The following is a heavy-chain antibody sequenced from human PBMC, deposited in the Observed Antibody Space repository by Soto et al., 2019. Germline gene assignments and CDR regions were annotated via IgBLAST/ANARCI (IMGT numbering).Heavy chain of an antibody. D-gene: IGHD3-10*01. CDR3: ARVLYYGSGSYSPYGMDV. Sequence: QVQLVQSGAEVKKPGSSVKVSCKTSGVSFNNNGIGWVRQAPGHGLEWMGGVSPPFRTSNYARKFQGRISITADASTGKVNMERSSLTSEGTAQYYCARVLYYGSGSYSPYGMDVWGQGTTVTVSS. CDR2: VSPPFRTS. V-gene: IGHV1-69*01. J-gene: IGHJ6*02. CDR1: GVSFNNNG.